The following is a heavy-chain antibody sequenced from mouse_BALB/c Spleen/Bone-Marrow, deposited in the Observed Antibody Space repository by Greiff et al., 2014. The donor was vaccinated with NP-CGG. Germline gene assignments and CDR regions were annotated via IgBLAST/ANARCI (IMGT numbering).Heavy chain of an antibody. V-gene: IGHV7-3*02. CDR3: ARDRRYDLAWFAY. CDR2: IRNKANGYTT. D-gene: IGHD2-12*01. Sequence: EVKVEESGGGLVQPGGSLRLSCATSGFTFTDCYMSWVRQPPGKALEWLGFIRNKANGYTTEYSASVKGRFTISRDNSQSILYLQMNTLRAEDSATYYCARDRRYDLAWFAYWGQGTLVTVSA. J-gene: IGHJ3*01. CDR1: GFTFTDCY.